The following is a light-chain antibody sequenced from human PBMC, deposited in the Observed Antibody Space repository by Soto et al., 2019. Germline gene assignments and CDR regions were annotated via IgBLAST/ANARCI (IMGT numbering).Light chain of an antibody. CDR2: TAS. V-gene: IGKV1-9*01. J-gene: IGKJ1*01. CDR3: QQYYSYPQT. Sequence: DIQLTQSPSFLSASIGDRVTITCRASQDISSYLAWYQLKPGKAPKLLISTASTLQSGVPSRFSGSGSGTDFTLTISCLQSEDFATYYCQQYYSYPQTFGQGTKVDIK. CDR1: QDISSY.